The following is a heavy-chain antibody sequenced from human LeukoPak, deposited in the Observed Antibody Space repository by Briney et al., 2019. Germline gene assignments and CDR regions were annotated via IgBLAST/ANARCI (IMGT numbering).Heavy chain of an antibody. Sequence: SETLSLTCTVSGGSISSSSYYWGWIRQPPGKGLEWIGEINHSGSTNYNPSLKSRVTISVDTSKNQFSLKLSSVTAADTAVYYCARGLRTVSGATTYYYCGMDVWGQGTTVTVSS. CDR3: ARGLRTVSGATTYYYCGMDV. CDR1: GGSISSSSYY. CDR2: INHSGST. V-gene: IGHV4-39*07. J-gene: IGHJ6*02. D-gene: IGHD1-26*01.